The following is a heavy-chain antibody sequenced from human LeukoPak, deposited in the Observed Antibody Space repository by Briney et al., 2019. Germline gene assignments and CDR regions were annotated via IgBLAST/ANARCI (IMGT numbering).Heavy chain of an antibody. CDR1: GGTFSSYA. CDR2: IIPIFGTA. V-gene: IGHV1-69*13. CDR3: ARAGVAARLTPFDY. Sequence: PSVKFSCKASGGTFSSYAISWVRQAPGQGLEWMGGIIPIFGTANYAQKFQGRVTITADESTSTASMELSSLRSEDTAVYYCARAGVAARLTPFDYWGQGTLVTVSS. D-gene: IGHD6-6*01. J-gene: IGHJ4*02.